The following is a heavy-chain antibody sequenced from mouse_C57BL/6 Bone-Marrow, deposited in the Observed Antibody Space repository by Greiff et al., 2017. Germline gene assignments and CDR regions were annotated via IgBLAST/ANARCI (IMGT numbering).Heavy chain of an antibody. CDR2: IDPETGGT. V-gene: IGHV1-15*01. D-gene: IGHD2-4*01. CDR3: TRENYYYDYDGYYAMDY. CDR1: GYTFTDYE. J-gene: IGHJ4*01. Sequence: VQLQQSGAELVRPGASVTLSCKASGYTFTDYEMHWVKQTPVHGLEWIGAIDPETGGTAYNQTFKGKAILTADKSSSTAYMELRSLTSEDSAVYYCTRENYYYDYDGYYAMDYWGQGTSVTVSS.